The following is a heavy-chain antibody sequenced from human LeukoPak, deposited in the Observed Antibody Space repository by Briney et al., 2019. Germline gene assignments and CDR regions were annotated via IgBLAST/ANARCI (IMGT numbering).Heavy chain of an antibody. CDR1: GFTFNNYA. CDR3: ARDYADYVGYFFFDY. Sequence: GGSLRLSCAASGFTFNNYAMNRVRQAPGKGLEWVSSISGGGETTYYADSAKGRFTISRDNSQNTLYLQMNSLRAEDTAVYYCARDYADYVGYFFFDYWGQGTLVTVSS. D-gene: IGHD4-17*01. J-gene: IGHJ4*02. CDR2: ISGGGETT. V-gene: IGHV3-23*01.